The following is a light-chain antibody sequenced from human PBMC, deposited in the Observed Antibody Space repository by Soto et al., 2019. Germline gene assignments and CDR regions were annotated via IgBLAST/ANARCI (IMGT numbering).Light chain of an antibody. V-gene: IGKV1-12*01. J-gene: IGKJ1*01. CDR1: QDVDSW. CDR2: AAS. Sequence: DIQMTQSPSSVSASVGDRVTITCRASQDVDSWLAWYQQKPGKAPKLLIYAASNLQSGVPSSFTGSGSETNFTVTISSLQTEDFATYYCQQGSSFPWTFGQGTKVEIK. CDR3: QQGSSFPWT.